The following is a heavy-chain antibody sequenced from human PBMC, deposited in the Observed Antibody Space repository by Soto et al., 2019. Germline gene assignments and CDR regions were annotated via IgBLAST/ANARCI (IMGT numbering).Heavy chain of an antibody. J-gene: IGHJ4*02. Sequence: GGSLRLSCAASGFPFSSYEMNWVRQPPGKGLEWVSYISSSGSIIYYADSVKGRFTISRDNAKNSLFLQMNSLRAEDTAVYYCARESEDLTSNFDYWGQGTLVTVSS. CDR1: GFPFSSYE. CDR3: ARESEDLTSNFDY. CDR2: ISSSGSII. V-gene: IGHV3-48*03.